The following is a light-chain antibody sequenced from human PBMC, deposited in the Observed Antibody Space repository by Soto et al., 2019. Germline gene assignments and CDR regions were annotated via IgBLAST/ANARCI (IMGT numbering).Light chain of an antibody. V-gene: IGKV2-24*01. J-gene: IGKJ2*01. CDR2: KVS. Sequence: EIVLNQTPVTSLVTLGQPASISCTSSQSLDHSDGNTYLSWLLQRPGQPPRILIYKVSQRFDGVPDRFSGSGAGTNFTLKITRVEAEDVGLYHCMQATQMPYTFGQGTKLDLK. CDR3: MQATQMPYT. CDR1: QSLDHSDGNTY.